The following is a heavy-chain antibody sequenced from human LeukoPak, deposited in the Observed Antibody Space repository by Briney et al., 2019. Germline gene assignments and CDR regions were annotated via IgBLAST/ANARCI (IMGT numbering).Heavy chain of an antibody. J-gene: IGHJ4*02. V-gene: IGHV3-64*01. CDR1: GFTFSSYA. D-gene: IGHD3-22*01. CDR2: YSWYGGST. Sequence: GGSLRLSCAASGFTFSSYAMHWVRQAPGKGPAYFSAYSWYGGSTYYANSVKGRFTISRDNSKNTLYLQMGSLRAEDMAVYYCARALSPYYYDSSGFPYYWGQGTLVTVSS. CDR3: ARALSPYYYDSSGFPYY.